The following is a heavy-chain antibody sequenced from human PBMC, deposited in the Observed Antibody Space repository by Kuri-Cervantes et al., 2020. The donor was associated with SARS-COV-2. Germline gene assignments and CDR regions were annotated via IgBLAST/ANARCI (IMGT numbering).Heavy chain of an antibody. CDR2: ISSRGSTI. CDR3: ARDRNWGDWYFDL. J-gene: IGHJ2*01. D-gene: IGHD7-27*01. CDR1: GFTFSSYE. Sequence: GGSLRLSCAVSGFTFSSYEMNWVRQAPGKGLEWVSYISSRGSTIYYADPMKGRFTISRDNAKNSLYPQMNSLRAAATAVYYCARDRNWGDWYFDLWGRETLVTVSS. V-gene: IGHV3-48*03.